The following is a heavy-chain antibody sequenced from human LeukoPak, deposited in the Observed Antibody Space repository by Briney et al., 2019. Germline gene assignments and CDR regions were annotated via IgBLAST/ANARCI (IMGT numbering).Heavy chain of an antibody. CDR3: ASPHGVVPAARPDAFDI. CDR1: GGTFSSYA. J-gene: IGHJ3*02. V-gene: IGHV1-69*05. Sequence: SVKVSCMASGGTFSSYAISWVRQAPGQGLEWMGGIIPIFGTANYAQKFQGRVTITTDESTSTTYMELSSLRSEDTAVYYCASPHGVVPAARPDAFDIWGQGTMVTVSS. CDR2: IIPIFGTA. D-gene: IGHD2-2*02.